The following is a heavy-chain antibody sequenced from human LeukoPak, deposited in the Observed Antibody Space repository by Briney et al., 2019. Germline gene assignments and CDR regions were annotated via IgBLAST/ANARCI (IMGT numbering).Heavy chain of an antibody. V-gene: IGHV3-74*01. D-gene: IGHD6-13*01. CDR2: INTDGSST. CDR3: ARAVDSSSWYGEAWFDP. J-gene: IGHJ5*02. Sequence: GGSLRLSCAASGFTFSSYWMHWVRQAPGKGLVWVSRINTDGSSTSYADSVKGRFTISRDNAKNTLYLQMNSLRAEDTAVYYCARAVDSSSWYGEAWFDPWGQGTLVTVSS. CDR1: GFTFSSYW.